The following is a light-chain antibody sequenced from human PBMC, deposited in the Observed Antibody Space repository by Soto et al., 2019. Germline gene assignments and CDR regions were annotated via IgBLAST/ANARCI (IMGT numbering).Light chain of an antibody. Sequence: DIQMTPSPSTLSASVGDRVTITCRASQSISSWLAWYQQTPGKAPKLLIYDASSLQSGVPLRFSGSGSGTDFTLTISSLQPEDFATYYCQQSYSTPPTFGQGTKV. V-gene: IGKV1-39*01. CDR1: QSISSW. J-gene: IGKJ1*01. CDR2: DAS. CDR3: QQSYSTPPT.